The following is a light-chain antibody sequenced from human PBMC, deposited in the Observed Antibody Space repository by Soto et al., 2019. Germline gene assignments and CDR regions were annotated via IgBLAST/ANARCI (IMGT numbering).Light chain of an antibody. CDR1: QSISSW. CDR3: QQSYYSWT. Sequence: DIQMTQYPSTLSASVGDRVTITCRASQSISSWLAWYQQKPGKAPKLLIYATSSLESGVPSRFSGSGSGTDFTLTISSLQPEDFATYYCQQSYYSWTFGQGTKV. V-gene: IGKV1-5*01. J-gene: IGKJ1*01. CDR2: ATS.